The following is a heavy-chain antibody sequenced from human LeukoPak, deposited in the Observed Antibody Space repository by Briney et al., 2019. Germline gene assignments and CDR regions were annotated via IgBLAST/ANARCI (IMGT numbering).Heavy chain of an antibody. CDR3: ARVSPYGDFDC. J-gene: IGHJ4*02. V-gene: IGHV1-18*01. D-gene: IGHD4-17*01. CDR2: ISAYNGNT. CDR1: GYTFTSYG. Sequence: ASVKVSCKASGYTFTSYGISWVRQAPGQGLEWMGWISAYNGNTNYAQKLQGRVTMTRDTSIRMTYMELTSLKSDDTAVYYCARVSPYGDFDCWGQGTLVTVSS.